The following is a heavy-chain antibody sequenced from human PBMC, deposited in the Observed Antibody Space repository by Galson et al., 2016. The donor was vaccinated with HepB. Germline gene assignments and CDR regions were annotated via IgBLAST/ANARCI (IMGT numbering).Heavy chain of an antibody. CDR3: ARDRGGYNYGFDTSNI. CDR2: VYATGST. CDR1: GGSVSSGSYY. V-gene: IGHV4-61*01. Sequence: LSLTCTVSGGSVSSGSYYWSWIRQPPGEGLEWIGYVYATGSTNYNPSLRSRATISIDRSKTQFSLMLTSVTAADTAVYYCARDRGGYNYGFDTSNIWGQGTMVTVSS. D-gene: IGHD5-18*01. J-gene: IGHJ3*02.